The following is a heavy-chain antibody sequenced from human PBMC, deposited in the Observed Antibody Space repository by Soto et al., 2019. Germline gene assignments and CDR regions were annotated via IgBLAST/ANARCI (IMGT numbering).Heavy chain of an antibody. J-gene: IGHJ4*02. D-gene: IGHD1-26*01. CDR3: ARAQWELDY. CDR1: GFTFSDYY. V-gene: IGHV3-11*06. Sequence: GGSLRLSCAASGFTFSDYYMSWIRQAPGKGLEWVSFISTTGSFTNYADSLKGRFTISRDNAKNSLYLQINSLRADDTAVYYCARAQWELDYWGQGTLVTVSS. CDR2: ISTTGSFT.